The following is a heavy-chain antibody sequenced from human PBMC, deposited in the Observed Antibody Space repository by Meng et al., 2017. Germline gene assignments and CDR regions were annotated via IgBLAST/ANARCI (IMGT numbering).Heavy chain of an antibody. J-gene: IGHJ6*02. V-gene: IGHV1-8*02. CDR2: MNPNSGNT. CDR3: ARGHSSSWYILSDNSEQDV. D-gene: IGHD6-13*01. Sequence: ASVKVSCKASGGTFSSYAISWVRQAPGQGLEWMGWMNPNSGNTGYAQKFQGRVTMTRNTSISTAYMELSSLRSEDTAVYYCARGHSSSWYILSDNSEQDVWGQGTTVTVSS. CDR1: GGTFSSYA.